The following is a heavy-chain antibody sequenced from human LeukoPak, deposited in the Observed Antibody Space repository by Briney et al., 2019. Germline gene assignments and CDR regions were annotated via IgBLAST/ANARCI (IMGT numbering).Heavy chain of an antibody. CDR3: ARGPALGYSSGWYSDY. D-gene: IGHD6-19*01. V-gene: IGHV1-69*05. CDR2: IIPIFGTA. J-gene: IGHJ4*02. CDR1: GGTFSSYA. Sequence: SVKVSCKASGGTFSSYAISWVRQAPGQGLEWMGRIIPIFGTANYAQKFQGRVTITTDESTSTAYMELSSLRSEDTAVYYCARGPALGYSSGWYSDYWGQGTLVTVSS.